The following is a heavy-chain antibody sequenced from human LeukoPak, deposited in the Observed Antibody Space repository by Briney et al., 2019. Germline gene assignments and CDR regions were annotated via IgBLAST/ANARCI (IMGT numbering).Heavy chain of an antibody. CDR1: GFTFSTYA. V-gene: IGHV3-7*01. CDR3: VKVAKYYYGSETYYFFEH. J-gene: IGHJ4*02. CDR2: IIPDGTEK. D-gene: IGHD3-10*01. Sequence: RGSPRLSCAASGFTFSTYAMHWVRQAPGKGLEWVANIIPDGTEKYYVDSVKGRFTISRDNAKNSLDLQMNSLRVEDTGIYYCVKVAKYYYGSETYYFFEHWGQGTPVTASS.